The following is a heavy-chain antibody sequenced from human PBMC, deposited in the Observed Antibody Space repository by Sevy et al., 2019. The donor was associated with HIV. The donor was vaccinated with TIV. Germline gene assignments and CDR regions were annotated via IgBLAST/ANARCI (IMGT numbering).Heavy chain of an antibody. CDR2: IIPIFGTA. CDR1: GGTFSSYA. V-gene: IGHV1-69*06. CDR3: ARALGSYYDILTGYYKSPGYYYYYMDV. D-gene: IGHD3-9*01. Sequence: ASVKVSCKASGGTFSSYAISWVRQAPGQGLEWMGGIIPIFGTANYAQTFQGRVTITADKSTSTAYMELSSLRSEDTAVYYCARALGSYYDILTGYYKSPGYYYYYMDVWGKGTTVTVSS. J-gene: IGHJ6*03.